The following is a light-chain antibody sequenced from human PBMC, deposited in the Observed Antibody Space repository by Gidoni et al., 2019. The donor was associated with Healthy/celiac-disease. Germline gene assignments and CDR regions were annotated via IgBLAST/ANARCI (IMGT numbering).Light chain of an antibody. V-gene: IGKV1-39*01. CDR1: QSISSY. CDR2: AAS. J-gene: IGKJ1*01. CDR3: QQSYSTPPT. Sequence: DLQMTQSPSSLSASVGDRVTITCRASQSISSYLNWYQKKPGKAPKLLIYAASSLQSGVPSRFSGSGSGTDFTLTISSLQHEDFATYYCQQSYSTPPTFGQGTKVEIK.